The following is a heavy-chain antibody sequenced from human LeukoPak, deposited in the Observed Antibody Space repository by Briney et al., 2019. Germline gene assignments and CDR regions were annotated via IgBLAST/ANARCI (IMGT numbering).Heavy chain of an antibody. CDR3: ARVGYSSPFDY. CDR1: GFTFSSYA. CDR2: ISGNGDST. J-gene: IGHJ4*02. D-gene: IGHD6-13*01. Sequence: PGGSLRLSCAASGFTFSSYAIHWVRRAPGKGLEYVSSISGNGDSTLYANSVKGRFTISRDNSKNTLYLQMGSLRAEDMAVYYCARVGYSSPFDYWGQGTLVTVSS. V-gene: IGHV3-64*01.